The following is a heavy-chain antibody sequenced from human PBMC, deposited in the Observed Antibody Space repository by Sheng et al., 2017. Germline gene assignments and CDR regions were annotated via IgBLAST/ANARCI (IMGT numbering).Heavy chain of an antibody. V-gene: IGHV3-48*01. CDR3: ARVHRVIAVAGSDY. J-gene: IGHJ4*02. CDR1: GFTFSSYS. Sequence: EVQLVESGGGLVQPGGSLRLSCAASGFTFSSYSMNWVRQAPGKGLEWVSYISSSSSTIYYADSVKGRFTISRDNAKNSLYLQMNSLRAEDTAVYYCARVHRVIAVAGSDYWGPGNPWSPSPQ. D-gene: IGHD6-19*01. CDR2: ISSSSSTI.